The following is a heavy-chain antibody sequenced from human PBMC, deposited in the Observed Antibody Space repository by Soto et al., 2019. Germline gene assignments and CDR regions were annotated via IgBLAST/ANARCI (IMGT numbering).Heavy chain of an antibody. J-gene: IGHJ4*02. D-gene: IGHD1-7*01. CDR1: GFTFSSYD. Sequence: PGGSLRLSCAASGFTFSSYDMHWVRQATGKGLEWVSAIGTAGDTYYPGSVKGRFTISRENAKNSLYLQMNSLRAEDTAVYYCARESLELEFDYWGQGTLVTVSS. V-gene: IGHV3-13*01. CDR3: ARESLELEFDY. CDR2: IGTAGDT.